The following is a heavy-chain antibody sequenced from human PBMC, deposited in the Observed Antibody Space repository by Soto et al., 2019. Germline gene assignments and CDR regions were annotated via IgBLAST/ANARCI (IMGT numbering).Heavy chain of an antibody. CDR3: ARGYSYGRSYYFYYGMDV. V-gene: IGHV1-69*12. Sequence: QVQLVQSGAEVREPGSSVKVSCKASGDTFSTDVISWVRQAPGQGLEWMGGIIPVFGTANYAQKFQGRVTITADEETPTVXMDLSILSSEDTAVFYCARGYSYGRSYYFYYGMDVWGQGTTVTVSS. D-gene: IGHD5-18*01. CDR2: IIPVFGTA. CDR1: GDTFSTDV. J-gene: IGHJ6*02.